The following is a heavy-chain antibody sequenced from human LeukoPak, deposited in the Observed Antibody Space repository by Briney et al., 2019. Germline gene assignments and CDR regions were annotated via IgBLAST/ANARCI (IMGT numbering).Heavy chain of an antibody. CDR2: ISSGGSTV. V-gene: IGHV3-48*03. Sequence: PGGSLRLSCAASGFTFSSYEINWVRQAPGKGLEWVSYISSGGSTVYYADSVKGRFTISRDNGKNTLYLQMNSLRAEDTAVYYCASYLTSIPSGMDVWGQGAMVTVSS. CDR1: GFTFSSYE. D-gene: IGHD2/OR15-2a*01. J-gene: IGHJ6*02. CDR3: ASYLTSIPSGMDV.